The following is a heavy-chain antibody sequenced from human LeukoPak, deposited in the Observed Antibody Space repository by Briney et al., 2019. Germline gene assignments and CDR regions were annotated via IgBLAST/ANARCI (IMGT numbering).Heavy chain of an antibody. Sequence: GGSLRLSCVTSGFTFSSSWMSWVRQAPGKGLEWVANIKQDGSEKYYVDSVKGRFTISGDNTKNSLYLQMNSLRAEDTAVYYCAGGSGWLIDYWGQGTLVTVSS. CDR2: IKQDGSEK. CDR1: GFTFSSSW. V-gene: IGHV3-7*01. D-gene: IGHD6-19*01. J-gene: IGHJ4*02. CDR3: AGGSGWLIDY.